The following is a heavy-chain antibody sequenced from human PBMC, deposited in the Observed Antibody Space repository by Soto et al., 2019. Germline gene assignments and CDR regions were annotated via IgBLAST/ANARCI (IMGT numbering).Heavy chain of an antibody. J-gene: IGHJ3*02. Sequence: PPETLPLICTVSGGAIISVRYCWGLLRQPPRRGLDGIGSIYYSGRTYYNPSLKSRVTISVDTSKNQFSLKLRSVTAADTAVYYCARHKTPYDSSGYYYGDGAFDIWGQGTMVT. CDR2: IYYSGRT. CDR3: ARHKTPYDSSGYYYGDGAFDI. V-gene: IGHV4-39*01. D-gene: IGHD3-22*01. CDR1: GGAIISVRYC.